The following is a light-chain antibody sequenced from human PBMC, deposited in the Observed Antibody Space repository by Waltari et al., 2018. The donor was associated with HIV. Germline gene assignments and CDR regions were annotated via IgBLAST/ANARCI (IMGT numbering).Light chain of an antibody. Sequence: HSALTQPASVSGSPGQSITISCTGPSSDVGNYNLVPWYQQHPGKAPKLIIYEVTKRPSGISNRFSGSKSGNTASLTISGLQAEDEADYYCCSYAGSPYVLGSGTKVTVL. CDR1: SSDVGNYNL. CDR2: EVT. J-gene: IGLJ1*01. V-gene: IGLV2-23*02. CDR3: CSYAGSPYV.